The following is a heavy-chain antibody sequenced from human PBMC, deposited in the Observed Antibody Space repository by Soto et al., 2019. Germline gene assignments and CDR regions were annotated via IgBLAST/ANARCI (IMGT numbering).Heavy chain of an antibody. CDR3: ARGVIVVVPAATPCYCYCGMGV. J-gene: IGHJ6*02. Sequence: SVKVSCKASGGTFSSYAISWVRQAPGQGLEWMGGIIPIFGTANYARKFQGRVTITADESTSTAYMELSSLRSEDTAVYYCARGVIVVVPAATPCYCYCGMGVWGQGTTVTVSS. CDR2: IIPIFGTA. V-gene: IGHV1-69*13. D-gene: IGHD2-2*01. CDR1: GGTFSSYA.